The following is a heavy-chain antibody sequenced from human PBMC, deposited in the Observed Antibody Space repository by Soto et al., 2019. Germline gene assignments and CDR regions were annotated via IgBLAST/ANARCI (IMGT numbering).Heavy chain of an antibody. CDR2: LYYNGST. J-gene: IGHJ4*02. Sequence: TVPLSCSGSGGYISRSSYHWTWIRQHPEKGLEWIGFLYYNGSTCYSPSLKSRIVISADTSNNQFSLILSSVTAADTAVYYCARYRFSGSWPKFDYWGQG. D-gene: IGHD6-13*01. CDR1: GGYISRSSYH. CDR3: ARYRFSGSWPKFDY. V-gene: IGHV4-31*03.